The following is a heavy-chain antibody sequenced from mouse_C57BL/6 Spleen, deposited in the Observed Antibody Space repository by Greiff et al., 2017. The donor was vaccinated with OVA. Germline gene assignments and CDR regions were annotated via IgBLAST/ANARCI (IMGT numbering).Heavy chain of an antibody. V-gene: IGHV1-69*01. D-gene: IGHD1-1*01. Sequence: QVQLQQPGAELVMPGASVKLSCKASGYTFTSYWLHWVKQRPGQGLEWIGEIDPSDSYTNYNQKFKGKSTLTVDKSSSTAYMQLSSLTSEDSAVYYCATVDYGSSYAMDYWGQGTSVTVSS. CDR3: ATVDYGSSYAMDY. CDR1: GYTFTSYW. J-gene: IGHJ4*01. CDR2: IDPSDSYT.